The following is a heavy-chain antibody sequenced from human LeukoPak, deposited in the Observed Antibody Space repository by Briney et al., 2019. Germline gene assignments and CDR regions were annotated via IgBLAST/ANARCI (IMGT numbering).Heavy chain of an antibody. CDR1: GLSFSNYS. V-gene: IGHV3-21*06. J-gene: IGHJ4*02. CDR3: ATERGGGTSFFDY. D-gene: IGHD3-16*01. Sequence: GGSLRLSCAASGLSFSNYSMSWVRQAPGKGLEWVSSISRTSLFKYYADSLKGRVAISRDNAQNSLYLQMNSLRVEDTAFYCATERGGGTSFFDYWGQGILVTVSS. CDR2: ISRTSLFK.